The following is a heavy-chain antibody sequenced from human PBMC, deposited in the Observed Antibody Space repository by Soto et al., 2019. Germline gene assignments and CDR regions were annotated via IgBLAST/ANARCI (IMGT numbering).Heavy chain of an antibody. J-gene: IGHJ4*02. CDR3: ARMEYSIGWYRSGY. CDR2: IYYSGST. CDR1: GGYISSYY. Sequence: QVQLQESGPGLVKPSETLSLTCTVSGGYISSYYWSWIRQPPGKGLEWIGYIYYSGSTNYNPSLTSRVTTSVPTAKIHDSLTLSPVTAADTAVYYCARMEYSIGWYRSGYWAQGTLVTVSS. D-gene: IGHD6-19*01. V-gene: IGHV4-59*01.